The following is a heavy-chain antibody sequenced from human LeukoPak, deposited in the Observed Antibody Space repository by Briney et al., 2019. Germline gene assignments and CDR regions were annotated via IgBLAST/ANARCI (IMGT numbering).Heavy chain of an antibody. J-gene: IGHJ6*03. CDR2: IIPIFGTA. Sequence: GASVKVSFKASGGTFSSYAISWVRQAPGQGLEWMGGIIPIFGTANYAQKFQGRVTITTDESTSTAYMELSSLRSEDTAVYYCAREIRRQLVRYYYYYMDVWGKGTTVTVSS. CDR1: GGTFSSYA. V-gene: IGHV1-69*05. CDR3: AREIRRQLVRYYYYYMDV. D-gene: IGHD6-6*01.